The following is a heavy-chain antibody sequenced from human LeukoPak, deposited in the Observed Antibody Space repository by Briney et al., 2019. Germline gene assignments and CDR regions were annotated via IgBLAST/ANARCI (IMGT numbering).Heavy chain of an antibody. CDR1: GYTFTGYY. Sequence: ASVKVSCKASGYTFTGYYMHWVRQAPGQGLEWMGWINPNNGGTNYAQKFQGRVTMTRDTSISTAYMELSRLRSDDTAVYYCARDLNVVRGPWQPKAGYYYGMDVWGQGTTVTVSS. CDR2: INPNNGGT. D-gene: IGHD3-10*01. J-gene: IGHJ6*02. CDR3: ARDLNVVRGPWQPKAGYYYGMDV. V-gene: IGHV1-2*02.